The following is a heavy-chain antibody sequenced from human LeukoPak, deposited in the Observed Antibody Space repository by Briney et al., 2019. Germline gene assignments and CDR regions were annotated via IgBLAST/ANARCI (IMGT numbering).Heavy chain of an antibody. D-gene: IGHD4-23*01. V-gene: IGHV3-23*01. Sequence: GGSLRLSCAASGFTFSSYAMSWVRQAPGKGLEWVSGVSGSTVSTYYADSVKGRFTISRDNPKNTLYLQMNSLRVDDTAVYYCARCGGGNPRWFDPWGQGTLVTVSS. CDR2: VSGSTVST. J-gene: IGHJ5*02. CDR3: ARCGGGNPRWFDP. CDR1: GFTFSSYA.